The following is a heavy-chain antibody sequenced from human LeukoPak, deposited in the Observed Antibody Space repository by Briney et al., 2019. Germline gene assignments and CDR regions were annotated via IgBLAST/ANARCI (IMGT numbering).Heavy chain of an antibody. J-gene: IGHJ5*01. V-gene: IGHV1-8*03. CDR3: ARDKAFLGYYDTSGYFQQWFDS. CDR1: GYTFTSYD. CDR2: MNPNSGNT. Sequence: ASVKVSCKASGYTFTSYDINWVRQATGQGLEWMGWMNPNSGNTGYAQKFQGRVTITRNTSISTAYMDLRSLGFDDTAVYYCARDKAFLGYYDTSGYFQQWFDSWGQGTLVTVSS. D-gene: IGHD3-22*01.